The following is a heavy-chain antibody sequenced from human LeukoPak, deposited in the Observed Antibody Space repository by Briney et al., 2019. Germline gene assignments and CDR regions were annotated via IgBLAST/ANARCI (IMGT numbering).Heavy chain of an antibody. CDR2: IIPIFGTA. Sequence: GASVKVSCKASGGTFSCYAISWVRQAPGQGLEWMGGIIPIFGTANYAQKFQGRVTITADESTSTAYMELSSLRSEDTAVYYCARVEIVGTPPDYWGQGTLVTVSS. D-gene: IGHD5-12*01. CDR3: ARVEIVGTPPDY. J-gene: IGHJ4*02. V-gene: IGHV1-69*13. CDR1: GGTFSCYA.